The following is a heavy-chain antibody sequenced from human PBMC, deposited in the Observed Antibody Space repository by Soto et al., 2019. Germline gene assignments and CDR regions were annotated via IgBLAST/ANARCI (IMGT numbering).Heavy chain of an antibody. CDR2: IHSGGST. D-gene: IGHD3-16*01. J-gene: IGHJ6*02. Sequence: GGSLRLSCAASGFTVSSNYMSWVRQAPGKGLEWVSVIHSGGSTYYADSVKGRFTISRDNSKNTLYLQMNSLRAEDTAVYYCASTEGWVYYYGMDVWGQGTTVTVSS. V-gene: IGHV3-53*01. CDR3: ASTEGWVYYYGMDV. CDR1: GFTVSSNY.